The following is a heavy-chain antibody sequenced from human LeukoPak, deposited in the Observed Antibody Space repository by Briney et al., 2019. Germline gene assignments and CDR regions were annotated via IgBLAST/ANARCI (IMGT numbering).Heavy chain of an antibody. J-gene: IGHJ5*02. Sequence: PSETLSLTCTVSGGSISSYYWSWIRQPPGKGLEWIGHIYYSGSTNYNPSLKSRVTISVDTSKNQFSLKLSSVTAADTAVYYCARDSGSYYVAWGQGTLVTVSS. CDR1: GGSISSYY. CDR3: ARDSGSYYVA. CDR2: IYYSGST. D-gene: IGHD1-26*01. V-gene: IGHV4-59*01.